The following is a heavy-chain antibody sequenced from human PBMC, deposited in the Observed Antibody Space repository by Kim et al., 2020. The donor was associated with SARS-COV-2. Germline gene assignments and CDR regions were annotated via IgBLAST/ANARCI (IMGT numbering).Heavy chain of an antibody. CDR2: ISYDGSNI. J-gene: IGHJ6*02. CDR3: AKTAGASYYFGMDV. V-gene: IGHV3-30*04. Sequence: GGSLRLSCEASGFRFSYYAMHWVRQAPGKGLEWLAMISYDGSNIYYADSVKGRFTISRDNSKNTLYLQMNSLRGEDTTTYYCAKTAGASYYFGMDVWGQGTTVTVSS. D-gene: IGHD1-26*01. CDR1: GFRFSYYA.